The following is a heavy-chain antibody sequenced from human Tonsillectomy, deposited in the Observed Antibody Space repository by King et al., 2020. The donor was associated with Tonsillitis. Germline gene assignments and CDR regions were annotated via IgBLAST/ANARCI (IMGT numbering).Heavy chain of an antibody. D-gene: IGHD5-12*01. Sequence: QLQESGPGLVKPSGTLSLTCAVSGGSISSSNWWSWVRQPPGRGLGGIGEIYHSGSTNYNPSLKSRVTLSVEKSKNQFSLKLSSVTAAATAGYYCAREITGYSGYDDAFDIWGQGTMVTVSS. J-gene: IGHJ3*02. CDR1: GGSISSSNW. CDR2: IYHSGST. CDR3: AREITGYSGYDDAFDI. V-gene: IGHV4-4*02.